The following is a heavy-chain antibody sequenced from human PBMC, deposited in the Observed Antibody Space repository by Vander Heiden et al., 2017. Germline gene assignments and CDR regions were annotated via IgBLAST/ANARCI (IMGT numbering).Heavy chain of an antibody. CDR3: ARGPPAWYFDL. Sequence: QVQLQQWGAGLLKPSETLSLTCAVYGGSSSGDYWRWIRQPPGKGREWIGEINHSGSTNYNPSRKSRVTISVDTSKNQFSLKLSSVTAADTAVYYCARGPPAWYFDLWGRGTLVTVSS. V-gene: IGHV4-34*01. J-gene: IGHJ2*01. CDR2: INHSGST. CDR1: GGSSSGDY.